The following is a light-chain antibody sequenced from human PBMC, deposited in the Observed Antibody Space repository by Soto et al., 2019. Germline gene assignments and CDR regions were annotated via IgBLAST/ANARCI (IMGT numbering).Light chain of an antibody. CDR1: QSLVSTDGNTY. CDR3: MQGTLRPPT. J-gene: IGKJ1*01. V-gene: IGKV2-30*01. CDR2: KVS. Sequence: DVVMTQSPLSLPVTLGQPASISCRSSQSLVSTDGNTYLNWFQHRPGQSPRRLIYKVSVRNSGVPDRFSGSGSGTDFTLEISRVEDEDVGIYYCMQGTLRPPTLGRGTKVDIK.